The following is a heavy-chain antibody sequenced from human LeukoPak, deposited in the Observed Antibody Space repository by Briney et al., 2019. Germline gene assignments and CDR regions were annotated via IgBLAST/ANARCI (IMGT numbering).Heavy chain of an antibody. J-gene: IGHJ4*02. CDR1: GYSISSGYY. CDR3: ARDQYSSGWYDQDY. Sequence: PSETLSLTCAVSGYSISSGYYWGWIRQPPGKGLEWIGSIYHSGSTYYNPSLKSRVTISVDTSKNQFSLKLSSVTAADTAVYYCARDQYSSGWYDQDYWGQGTLVNVSS. V-gene: IGHV4-38-2*02. D-gene: IGHD6-19*01. CDR2: IYHSGST.